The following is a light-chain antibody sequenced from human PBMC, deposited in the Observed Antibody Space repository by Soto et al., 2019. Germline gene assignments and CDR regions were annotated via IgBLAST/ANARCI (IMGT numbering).Light chain of an antibody. V-gene: IGKV1-5*01. J-gene: IGKJ1*01. CDR1: QSISRS. CDR2: DAS. Sequence: DIQMTQSPSTLSASVGDRVTITCRASQSISRSLAWYQQNPGKAPKLLIFDASSLEGGVPSRFSGTGSATEFILTISSLQPDDFATYHCQHYGGVWTFGQGTKVDIK. CDR3: QHYGGVWT.